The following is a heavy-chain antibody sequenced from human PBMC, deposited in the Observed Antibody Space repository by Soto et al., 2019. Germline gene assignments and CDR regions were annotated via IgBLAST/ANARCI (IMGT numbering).Heavy chain of an antibody. Sequence: ASVKVSCKASGGTFSSYAISWVRQSPVQGLEWMGGIIPIFGTANYAQKFQGRVTITADESTSTAYMELSSLRSEDTAVYYCARGLNYYDSSGYHGYWGQGTLVTVSS. J-gene: IGHJ4*02. CDR3: ARGLNYYDSSGYHGY. CDR2: IIPIFGTA. CDR1: GGTFSSYA. D-gene: IGHD3-22*01. V-gene: IGHV1-69*13.